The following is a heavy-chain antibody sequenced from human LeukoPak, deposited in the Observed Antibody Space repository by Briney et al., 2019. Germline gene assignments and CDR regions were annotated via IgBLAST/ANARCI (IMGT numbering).Heavy chain of an antibody. CDR1: GSSVRTKY. D-gene: IGHD2-2*01. CDR3: ARVGGVPAAHFDY. V-gene: IGHV3-53*01. Sequence: QRGGSLRLSCAASGSSVRTKYMAWVRQAPGKGLEWVSLIYASGTTYYSDSVKGRFTISRDNSKNSVYLQMDSLRAEDTAVYYCARVGGVPAAHFDYWGQGTLVTVSS. J-gene: IGHJ4*02. CDR2: IYASGTT.